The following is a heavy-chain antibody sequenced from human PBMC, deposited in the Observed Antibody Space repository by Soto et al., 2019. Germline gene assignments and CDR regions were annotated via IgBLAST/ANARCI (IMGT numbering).Heavy chain of an antibody. CDR2: ISTYNGNT. Sequence: GASVKVSCKASGYTFNSYGIVWVRQAPGQGLEWMGWISTYNGNTRYTQDLLGRVTMTTDPSTSTAYMELTGLRSGDTAIYFCARRGAVAANRYDYWGQGTLVTVSS. J-gene: IGHJ4*02. D-gene: IGHD6-19*01. CDR1: GYTFNSYG. V-gene: IGHV1-18*04. CDR3: ARRGAVAANRYDY.